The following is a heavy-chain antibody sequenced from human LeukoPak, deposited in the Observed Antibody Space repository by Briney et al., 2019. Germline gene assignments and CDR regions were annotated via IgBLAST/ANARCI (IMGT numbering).Heavy chain of an antibody. CDR3: AKDPADYYGSGSYPLDY. CDR2: IRYDGSNK. Sequence: GGSLRLSCAASGFTFSSYGMHWVRQAPGKGLEWVVFIRYDGSNKYYADSVKGRFTISRDNSKNTLYLQMNSLRAEDTAVYYCAKDPADYYGSGSYPLDYWGQGTLVTVSS. D-gene: IGHD3-10*01. V-gene: IGHV3-30*02. CDR1: GFTFSSYG. J-gene: IGHJ4*02.